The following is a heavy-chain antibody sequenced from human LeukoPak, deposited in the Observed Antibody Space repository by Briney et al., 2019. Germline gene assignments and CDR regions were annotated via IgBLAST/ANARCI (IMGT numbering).Heavy chain of an antibody. CDR1: GFTFSSSW. CDR2: IKQDGGER. V-gene: IGHV3-7*03. CDR3: ARDLYNSASK. J-gene: IGHJ4*02. Sequence: GGSLRLSCAASGFTFSSSWMTWVRQAPGKGLEWVANIKQDGGERYYVDSVKGRFTISRDNAKNSLYLQMNSLRAEDTAVYYCARDLYNSASKWGQGTLVTVSS. D-gene: IGHD6-25*01.